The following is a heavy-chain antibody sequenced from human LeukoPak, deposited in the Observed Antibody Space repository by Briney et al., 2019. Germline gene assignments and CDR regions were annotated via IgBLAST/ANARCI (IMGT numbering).Heavy chain of an antibody. D-gene: IGHD2-21*02. Sequence: ASVKVSCKASGYTFTSYAMNWVRQAPGQGLEWMGWINTNTGNPTYAQGFTGRFVFSLDTSVSTAYLQISSLKAEDTAVYYCAISSAAYCGGDCQNGFDYWGQGTLVTVSS. J-gene: IGHJ4*02. V-gene: IGHV7-4-1*02. CDR2: INTNTGNP. CDR3: AISSAAYCGGDCQNGFDY. CDR1: GYTFTSYA.